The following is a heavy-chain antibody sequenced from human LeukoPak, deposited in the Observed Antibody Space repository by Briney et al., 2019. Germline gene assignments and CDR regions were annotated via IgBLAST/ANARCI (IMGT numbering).Heavy chain of an antibody. V-gene: IGHV1-69*05. CDR1: GGTFSSYA. CDR2: IIPIFGTA. Sequence: SVKVSCKASGGTFSSYAISWVRQAPGQGLEWMGGIIPIFGTANYAQKFQGRVTITTDESTSTAYMELSSLRSGDTAVYYCARGRIAARPSYYYYMDVWGKGTTVTVSS. D-gene: IGHD6-6*01. J-gene: IGHJ6*03. CDR3: ARGRIAARPSYYYYMDV.